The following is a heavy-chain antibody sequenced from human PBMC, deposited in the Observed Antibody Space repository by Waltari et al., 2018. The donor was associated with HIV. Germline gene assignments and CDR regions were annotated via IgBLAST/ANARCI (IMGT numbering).Heavy chain of an antibody. V-gene: IGHV3-74*03. J-gene: IGHJ4*02. D-gene: IGHD6-19*01. Sequence: EVLLVESGGGSVEPGGALTLSCAAPGFTFSSHWMQWVRQVPGKGLVWVSRINPEGTITTYADSVKGRFTVSRDNAKNTLYLQMNSLRVEDTALYYYARGWYIDYWGQGTLVTVSS. CDR2: INPEGTIT. CDR1: GFTFSSHW. CDR3: ARGWYIDY.